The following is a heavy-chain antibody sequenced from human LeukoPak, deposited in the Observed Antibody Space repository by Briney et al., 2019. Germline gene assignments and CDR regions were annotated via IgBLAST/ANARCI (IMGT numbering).Heavy chain of an antibody. Sequence: SETLSLTCTVSGSSISMNSYYWGWIRQPPGMGLEWIGSIYYSGNTYYNPSLKSRVTISVDTSKNQFSLKLSSVTAADTAVYYCARHPVGFRPNDYWGQGTLVTVSS. V-gene: IGHV4-39*01. D-gene: IGHD3-10*01. CDR2: IYYSGNT. CDR1: GSSISMNSYY. J-gene: IGHJ4*02. CDR3: ARHPVGFRPNDY.